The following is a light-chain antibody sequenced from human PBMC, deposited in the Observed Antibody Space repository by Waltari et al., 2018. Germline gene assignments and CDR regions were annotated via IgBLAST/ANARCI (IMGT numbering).Light chain of an antibody. J-gene: IGKJ1*01. CDR1: QYISTY. CDR2: AAS. Sequence: DFQMTQSPPSLSASVGDRVTITCRASQYISTYLNWYQQKPGKGPKLLIYAASTLQSGVPSRFSGSGSGTDFTFTISSQQLEDFATYYCQQSYDTPRTFGQGTKVEVK. V-gene: IGKV1-39*01. CDR3: QQSYDTPRT.